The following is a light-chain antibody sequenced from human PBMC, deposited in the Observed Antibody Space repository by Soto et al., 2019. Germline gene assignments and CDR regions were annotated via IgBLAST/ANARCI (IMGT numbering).Light chain of an antibody. J-gene: IGKJ1*01. CDR1: QSISSF. CDR2: GAS. Sequence: EIVITQSPSTLSVSPGERATLSCRASQSISSFLAWYQQKPGQAPRLLIYGASDRATGIPARFGGSGSGTDFTLTISRLEPEDFAVYYCQQYGSSRTFGQGTKV. V-gene: IGKV3-20*01. CDR3: QQYGSSRT.